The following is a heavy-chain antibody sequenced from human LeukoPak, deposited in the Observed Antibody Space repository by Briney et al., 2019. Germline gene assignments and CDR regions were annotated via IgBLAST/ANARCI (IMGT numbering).Heavy chain of an antibody. Sequence: SETLSLICTVSAAPITSYYWSWIRQPPGKGLEWIGYIYYSGSTNYNPSLKSRGAISVDTSKNQVSLRLSSVTAADTAVYYCARGGSIVGATPHDAFDIWGQGTVVTVS. D-gene: IGHD1-26*01. CDR2: IYYSGST. CDR3: ARGGSIVGATPHDAFDI. CDR1: AAPITSYY. J-gene: IGHJ3*02. V-gene: IGHV4-59*01.